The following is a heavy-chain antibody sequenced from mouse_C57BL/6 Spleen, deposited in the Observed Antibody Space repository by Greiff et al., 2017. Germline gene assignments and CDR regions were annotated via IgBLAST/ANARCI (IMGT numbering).Heavy chain of an antibody. V-gene: IGHV1-47*01. J-gene: IGHJ1*03. CDR2: FHPYNDDT. Sequence: QVQLKESGAELVKPGASVKMSCKASGYTFTTYPIEWMKQNHGKSLEWIGNFHPYNDDTKYNEKFKGKATLTVEKSSSTVYFELSRLTSDDSAVYYCARGLTGTLWYFDVWGTGTTVTVSS. CDR1: GYTFTTYP. CDR3: ARGLTGTLWYFDV. D-gene: IGHD4-1*01.